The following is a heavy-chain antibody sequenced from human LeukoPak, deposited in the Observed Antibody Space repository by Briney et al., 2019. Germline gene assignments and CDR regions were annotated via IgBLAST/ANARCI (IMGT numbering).Heavy chain of an antibody. V-gene: IGHV4-39*07. D-gene: IGHD6-19*01. J-gene: IGHJ6*03. CDR3: ARDLAVAGTGRYYYYYMDV. CDR2: IYYSGST. CDR1: GGSISSSSYY. Sequence: PSETLSLTCTVSGGSISSSSYYWGWIRQPPGKGLEWIGYIYYSGSTYYNPSLKSRVTISVDTSKNQFSLKLSSVTAADTAVYYCARDLAVAGTGRYYYYYMDVWGKGTTVTVSS.